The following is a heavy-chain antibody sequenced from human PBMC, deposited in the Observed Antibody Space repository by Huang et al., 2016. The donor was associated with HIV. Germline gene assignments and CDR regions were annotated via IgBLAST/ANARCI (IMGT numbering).Heavy chain of an antibody. CDR1: GYTFTGSY. CDR3: AREVVSATGYYYYGMDV. CDR2: INPKSGGT. D-gene: IGHD2-15*01. Sequence: QVQLVQSGAEVKKPGASVKVSCKASGYTFTGSYMHWVRQAPGQGLEWMGGINPKSGGTNDAQKFQGRVTRTRDTSISTAYMELSRLRSDDTAVYYCAREVVSATGYYYYGMDVWGQGTTVTVSS. J-gene: IGHJ6*02. V-gene: IGHV1-2*02.